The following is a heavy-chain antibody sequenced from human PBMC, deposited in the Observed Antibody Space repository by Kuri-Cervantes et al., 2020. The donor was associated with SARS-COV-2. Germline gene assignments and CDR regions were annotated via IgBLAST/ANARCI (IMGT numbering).Heavy chain of an antibody. CDR2: IKSKTDGGTT. V-gene: IGHV3-15*01. J-gene: IGHJ6*02. CDR3: ARDYRPEYYYYYGMDV. Sequence: GESLKISCAASGFTFSSYWMSWVRQAPGKGLEWVGRIKSKTDGGTTDYAAPVKGRFTISRDDSKNTLYLQMNSLKTEDTAVYYCARDYRPEYYYYYGMDVWGQGTTVTVSS. CDR1: GFTFSSYW. D-gene: IGHD3-16*02.